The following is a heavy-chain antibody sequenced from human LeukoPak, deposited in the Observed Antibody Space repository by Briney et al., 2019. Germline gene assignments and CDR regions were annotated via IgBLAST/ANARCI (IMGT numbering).Heavy chain of an antibody. CDR2: ISSSGSTI. D-gene: IGHD1-26*01. CDR3: AGVGEWELQTYYFDY. Sequence: GGSLRLSCAASGFTFSDYYMSWIRQAPGKGLEWVSYISSSGSTIYYADSVKGRFTISRDNAKNSLYLQMNSLRAEETAVYYCAGVGEWELQTYYFDYWGQGTLVTVSS. CDR1: GFTFSDYY. V-gene: IGHV3-11*04. J-gene: IGHJ4*02.